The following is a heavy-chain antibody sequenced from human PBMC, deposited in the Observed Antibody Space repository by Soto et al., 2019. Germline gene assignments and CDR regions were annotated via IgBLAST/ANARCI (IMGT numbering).Heavy chain of an antibody. CDR1: GGTFSSYS. CDR3: ARGAHYYDSSGYYSGNWFDP. V-gene: IGHV1-69*13. CDR2: IIPIFGTA. D-gene: IGHD3-22*01. J-gene: IGHJ5*02. Sequence: SVKVSCKASGGTFSSYSISWVRQAPGQGLEWMGGIIPIFGTANYAQKFQGRVTITADESTSTAYMELSSLRSEDTAVYYCARGAHYYDSSGYYSGNWFDPWGQGTLVTVSS.